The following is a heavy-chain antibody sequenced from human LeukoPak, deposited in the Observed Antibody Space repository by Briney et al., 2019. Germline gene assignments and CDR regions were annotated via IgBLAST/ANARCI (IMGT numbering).Heavy chain of an antibody. CDR1: GDTVSSGLSY. CDR3: ARYQGTYGYGDLYYSGMDV. V-gene: IGHV4-61*01. Sequence: SETLSLTCTVSGDTVSSGLSYWNRIRQPPGKGLEWIGYIYYSGSSNYSPSLKSRVSISVDTSKNQISLRLSSVTAPDTAVYSCARYQGTYGYGDLYYSGMDVWGQGTTVTVSS. D-gene: IGHD5-18*01. CDR2: IYYSGSS. J-gene: IGHJ6*02.